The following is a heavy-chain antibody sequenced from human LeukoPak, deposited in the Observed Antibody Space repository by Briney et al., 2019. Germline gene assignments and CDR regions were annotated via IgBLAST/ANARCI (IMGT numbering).Heavy chain of an antibody. CDR1: GYTFTDYY. V-gene: IGHV1-69-2*01. Sequence: GASVKVSCKASGYTFTDYYMHWVQQAPGKGFEGMGRFDPEEGKTIYAEKFQGRVTITADTSTDTAYMELSSLRSEDTAVYYCATSPGYQLLSRTSYYYYYMDVWGKGTTVTVSS. D-gene: IGHD2-2*01. J-gene: IGHJ6*03. CDR3: ATSPGYQLLSRTSYYYYYMDV. CDR2: FDPEEGKT.